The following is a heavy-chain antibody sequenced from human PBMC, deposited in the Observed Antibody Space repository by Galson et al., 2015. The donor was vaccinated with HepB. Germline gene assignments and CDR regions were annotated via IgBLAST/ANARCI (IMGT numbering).Heavy chain of an antibody. D-gene: IGHD1-26*01. CDR2: IYPGDSDT. V-gene: IGHV5-51*01. CDR1: GYSFTNYW. J-gene: IGHJ6*02. Sequence: QSGAEVKKPGESLKISCKASGYSFTNYWIGWVRRMPGKGLEWMGIIYPGDSDTTYSPSFQGQVTISADESISTAYQQWSSLKASDSAMYYCARLGISYRPLNFYHYYGMDVWGQGTTVNVSS. CDR3: ARLGISYRPLNFYHYYGMDV.